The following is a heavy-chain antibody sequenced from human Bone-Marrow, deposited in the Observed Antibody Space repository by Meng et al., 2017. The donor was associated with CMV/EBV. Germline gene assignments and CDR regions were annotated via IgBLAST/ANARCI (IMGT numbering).Heavy chain of an antibody. J-gene: IGHJ6*02. CDR2: IYYSGST. Sequence: SETLSLTCTVSGGSISSSSYYWGWIRQPPGKGLEWIGSIYYSGSTYYNPSLKSRVTISVDTSKNQFSLKLSSVTAADTAVYYCARGRSYYYGMDVWGQGTTVTGSS. CDR3: ARGRSYYYGMDV. CDR1: GGSISSSSYY. V-gene: IGHV4-39*07.